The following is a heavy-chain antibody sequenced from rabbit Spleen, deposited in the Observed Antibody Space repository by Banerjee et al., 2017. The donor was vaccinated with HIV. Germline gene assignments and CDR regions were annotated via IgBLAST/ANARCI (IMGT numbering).Heavy chain of an antibody. V-gene: IGHV1S40*01. D-gene: IGHD1-1*01. CDR3: ARDTSSSFSSYGMDL. Sequence: EESGGDLVKPGASLTLTCKASGFDFSSSAYMCWVRQAPGKGLEWIACIATGSSGSTYYASWAKGRFTISKTSSTTVTLQMTRLTAADTATYFCARDTSSSFSSYGMDLWGPGTLVTVS. CDR1: GFDFSSSAY. J-gene: IGHJ6*01. CDR2: IATGSSGST.